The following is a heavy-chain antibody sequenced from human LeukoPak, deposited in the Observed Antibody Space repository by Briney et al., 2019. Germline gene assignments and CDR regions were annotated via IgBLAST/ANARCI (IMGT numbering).Heavy chain of an antibody. Sequence: GGSLRLSCAASGFTFSSYWMRWVRHAPGKGLVWVSRINSDGSSTSYADSVKGRFTISRDNAKNTLYLQMNSLRAEDTAVYYCARDWQLNYFDYWGQGTLVTVSS. J-gene: IGHJ4*02. V-gene: IGHV3-74*01. CDR3: ARDWQLNYFDY. D-gene: IGHD1-1*01. CDR2: INSDGSST. CDR1: GFTFSSYW.